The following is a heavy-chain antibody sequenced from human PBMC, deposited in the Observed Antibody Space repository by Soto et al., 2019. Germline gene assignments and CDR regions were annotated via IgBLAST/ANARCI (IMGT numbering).Heavy chain of an antibody. J-gene: IGHJ4*02. D-gene: IGHD2-2*02. CDR1: GFTFSSYA. CDR2: ISGSGGST. CDR3: AKGEGNIVVVPAAIYWVY. Sequence: EVQLLESGGGLVQPGGSLRLSCAASGFTFSSYAMSWVRLAPGKGLEWVSAISGSGGSTYYADSVKGRFTISRDNSKNTLYLQMNSLRAEDTAVYYCAKGEGNIVVVPAAIYWVYWGQGTLVTVSS. V-gene: IGHV3-23*01.